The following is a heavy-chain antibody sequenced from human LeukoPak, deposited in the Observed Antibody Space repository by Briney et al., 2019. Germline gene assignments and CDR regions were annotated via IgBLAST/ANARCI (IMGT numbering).Heavy chain of an antibody. V-gene: IGHV3-23*01. CDR1: GFPLSSYA. D-gene: IGHD2-21*01. J-gene: IGHJ4*02. CDR3: ARAPVTSCRGAYCYPFDY. CDR2: TSSSDAGT. Sequence: GGSLRLSYAAFGFPLSSYAMSWVRQAPGKGLEWVSATSSSDAGTYHADSVRGRFTISRDNSKNTLYLQMNSLRVEDAAVYYCARAPVTSCRGAYCYPFDYWGQGTLVTVSS.